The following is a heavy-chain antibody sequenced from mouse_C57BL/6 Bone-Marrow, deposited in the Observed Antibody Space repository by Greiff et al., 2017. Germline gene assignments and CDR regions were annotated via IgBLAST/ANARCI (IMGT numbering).Heavy chain of an antibody. Sequence: EVKLVESGGGLVKPGGSLKLSCAASGFTFSSYTMSWVRQTPEKRLQWVAAISGGGGNTYYPDSVKGRFTISRDNDKNILYLQMSSLRSEDTALYYCSRQVTTVLATKYFDVWGRTTVTVSS. CDR3: SRQVTTVLATKYFDV. D-gene: IGHD1-1*01. CDR1: GFTFSSYT. J-gene: IGHJ1*03. CDR2: ISGGGGNT. V-gene: IGHV5-9*01.